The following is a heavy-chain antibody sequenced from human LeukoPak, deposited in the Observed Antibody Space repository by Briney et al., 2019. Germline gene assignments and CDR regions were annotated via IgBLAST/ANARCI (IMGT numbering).Heavy chain of an antibody. CDR1: GYSFTTYG. V-gene: IGHV1-18*01. D-gene: IGHD2-15*01. J-gene: IGHJ4*02. CDR2: ISGNNGVT. CDR3: ARTRSGGSCSY. Sequence: ASVKVSCKASGYSFTTYGITWVRQAPGQGLEWMGWISGNNGVTKYAQKVQGRVTMTTDTSTSTAYMEVTSLTSDDPAVYYCARTRSGGSCSYWGQGTLVTVSA.